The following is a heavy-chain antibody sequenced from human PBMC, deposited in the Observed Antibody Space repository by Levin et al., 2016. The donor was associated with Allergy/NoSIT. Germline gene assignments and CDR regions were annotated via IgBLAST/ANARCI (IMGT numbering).Heavy chain of an antibody. J-gene: IGHJ2*01. CDR2: IAENGGT. CDR1: GASISRSS. Sequence: SETLSLTCTVSGASISRSSWSWIRQSPGKGLECIGYIAENGGTRLNPSFESRVTLSGDKSKNEFSLTLRSVTAADTATYYCARHGIHVLTGYPRPDWYFDLWGRGTLVTVSS. D-gene: IGHD3-9*01. CDR3: ARHGIHVLTGYPRPDWYFDL. V-gene: IGHV4-59*08.